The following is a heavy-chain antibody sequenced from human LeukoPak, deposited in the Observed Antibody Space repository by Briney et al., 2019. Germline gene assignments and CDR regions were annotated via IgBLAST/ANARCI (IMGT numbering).Heavy chain of an antibody. CDR3: ARNPPATAEYYFDY. CDR2: FHHSGST. J-gene: IGHJ4*02. CDR1: GYSISSAYY. Sequence: SETLSLTCIVSGYSISSAYYWGWIRQPPGKGLEWIGTFHHSGSTYYNPSLNSRVTISVDTSKNQFSLKLSSVSAADTAVYYCARNPPATAEYYFDYWGQGTLVTVSS. D-gene: IGHD1-14*01. V-gene: IGHV4-38-2*02.